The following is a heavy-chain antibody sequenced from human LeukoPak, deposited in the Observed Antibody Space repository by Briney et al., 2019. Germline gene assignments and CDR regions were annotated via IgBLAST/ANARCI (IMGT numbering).Heavy chain of an antibody. V-gene: IGHV1-18*01. D-gene: IGHD3-22*01. CDR1: GYTFTSCG. Sequence: GASVKVSCKASGYTFTSCGISWVRQAPGQGLGWMGWISAYNGNTNYAQKLQGRVTMTTDTSTSTAYMELRSLRSDDTAVYYCARGPYYYDSSGYYFGYWGQGTLVTVSS. CDR2: ISAYNGNT. CDR3: ARGPYYYDSSGYYFGY. J-gene: IGHJ4*02.